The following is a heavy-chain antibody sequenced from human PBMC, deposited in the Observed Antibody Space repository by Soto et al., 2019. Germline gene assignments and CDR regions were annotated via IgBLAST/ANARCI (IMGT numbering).Heavy chain of an antibody. D-gene: IGHD6-13*01. CDR1: GGTFSTYT. CDR3: TLGRWSPETFDI. J-gene: IGHJ3*02. V-gene: IGHV1-69*02. Sequence: QVQLVQSGAEVKKPGSSVKVSCKASGGTFSTYTIIWVRQAPGQGLEWMGRILPMLDITNSAQRFQGRVTITADQSTSTAYLGLSSIRSGDTAVYFCTLGRWSPETFDIWGRGTMVTVSS. CDR2: ILPMLDIT.